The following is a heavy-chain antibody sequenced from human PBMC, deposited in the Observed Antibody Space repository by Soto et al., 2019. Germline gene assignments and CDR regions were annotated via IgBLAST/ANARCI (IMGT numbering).Heavy chain of an antibody. CDR2: IIPIFGTA. CDR1: GGTFSSYA. D-gene: IGHD3-22*01. V-gene: IGHV1-69*12. J-gene: IGHJ4*02. CDR3: VSHSDSSAYYYRGLDY. Sequence: QVQLVQSGAEVKKPGSSVKVSCKASGGTFSSYAISWVRQAPGQGLEWMGGIIPIFGTADYAQKFQGRVTITADESTRTAYMELSSLRSEDTAVYYCVSHSDSSAYYYRGLDYWGQGTLVTVSS.